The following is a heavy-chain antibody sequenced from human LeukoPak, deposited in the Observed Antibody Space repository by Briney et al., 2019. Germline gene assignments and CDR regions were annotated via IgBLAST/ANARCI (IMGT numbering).Heavy chain of an antibody. D-gene: IGHD6-6*01. V-gene: IGHV1-8*03. J-gene: IGHJ5*02. CDR1: GYTFTSYD. CDR3: ARERRDIEYSSSSGWFDP. Sequence: ASVKVSCKASGYTFTSYDINWVRQATGQGLEWMGWMNPNSGNTGYAQKFQGRVTITRNTSISTAYMELSSLRSEDTAVYYCARERRDIEYSSSSGWFDPWGQGTLVTVFS. CDR2: MNPNSGNT.